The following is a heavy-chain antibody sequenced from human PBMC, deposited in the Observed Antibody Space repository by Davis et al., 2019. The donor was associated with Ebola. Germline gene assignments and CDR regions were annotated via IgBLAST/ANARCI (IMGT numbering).Heavy chain of an antibody. CDR2: IRSKANSYAT. CDR1: GFTFSSYA. CDR3: SGTGGGTDY. V-gene: IGHV3-73*01. Sequence: GGSLRLSCAASGFTFSSYAMHWVRQASGKGLEWVGRIRSKANSYATAYAASVKGRFTISRDDSKNTAYLQMNSLKTEDTAVYYCSGTGGGTDYWGQGTLVTVSS. D-gene: IGHD2-8*02. J-gene: IGHJ4*02.